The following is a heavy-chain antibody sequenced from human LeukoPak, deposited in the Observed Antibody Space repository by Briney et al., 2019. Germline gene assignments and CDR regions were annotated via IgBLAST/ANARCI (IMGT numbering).Heavy chain of an antibody. V-gene: IGHV1-69*06. CDR2: VIPIFGTA. J-gene: IGHJ4*02. Sequence: SVNVSCTASGGTFSSYAISWVRQAPGHGLESMGGVIPIFGTANYAQTFHGRVTITADKSTSTAYMELSRLRSEDTAVYYCARGYDILTGGQIFDYWGQGTLVTVSS. CDR3: ARGYDILTGGQIFDY. CDR1: GGTFSSYA. D-gene: IGHD3-9*01.